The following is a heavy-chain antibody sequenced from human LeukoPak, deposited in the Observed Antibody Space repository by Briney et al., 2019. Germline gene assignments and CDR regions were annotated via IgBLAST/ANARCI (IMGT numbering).Heavy chain of an antibody. CDR2: TYHRGST. V-gene: IGHV4-30-2*01. CDR3: ARGSEQQLVPDAFDI. D-gene: IGHD6-13*01. J-gene: IGHJ3*02. CDR1: GGSISSGGYS. Sequence: SQTLSLTCAVSGGSISSGGYSWSWIRQPPGQGLEWIGYTYHRGSTYYNPSLKSRVTISVDRSKNQFSLKLSSVTAADTAVYYCARGSEQQLVPDAFDIWGQGTMVTVSS.